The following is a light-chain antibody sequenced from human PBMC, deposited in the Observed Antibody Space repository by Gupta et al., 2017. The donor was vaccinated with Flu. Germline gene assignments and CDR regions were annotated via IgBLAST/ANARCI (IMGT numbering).Light chain of an antibody. CDR3: QQYGSSPRT. CDR2: DAS. V-gene: IGKV3D-20*01. Sequence: IVLTQSPATLSLSPGERATLSCGASQSVRYSYLAWYQQKPGLAPRLLMFDASTRATGIPDRFSGSGSGTDFTLTINRLEPEDFAVYYCQQYGSSPRTFGQGTKVEIK. J-gene: IGKJ1*01. CDR1: QSVRYSY.